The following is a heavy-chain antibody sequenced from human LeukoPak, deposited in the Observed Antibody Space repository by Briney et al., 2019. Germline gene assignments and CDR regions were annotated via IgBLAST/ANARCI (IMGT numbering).Heavy chain of an antibody. J-gene: IGHJ4*02. V-gene: IGHV3-15*01. CDR2: IKSKSDGETT. CDR1: GLTFNAAW. D-gene: IGHD1-7*01. Sequence: GGSLRLSCAASGLTFNAAWMSWVRQAPGKGLEWVARIKSKSDGETTDYAAPVKGRFTISRDDSQNTLFLQMVSLKTEDTAVYYCVTDRHNCNYYFDYWGQGTSVTVSS. CDR3: VTDRHNCNYYFDY.